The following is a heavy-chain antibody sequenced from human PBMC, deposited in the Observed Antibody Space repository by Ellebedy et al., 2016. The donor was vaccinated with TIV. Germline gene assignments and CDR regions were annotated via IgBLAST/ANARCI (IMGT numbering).Heavy chain of an antibody. D-gene: IGHD3-22*01. CDR1: GGSISSGGYY. CDR2: IYYSGST. J-gene: IGHJ4*02. Sequence: MPSETLSLTCTVSGGSISSGGYYWSWIRQHPGKGLEWIGYIYYSGSTYYNPSLKSRVTISVDTSKNQFSLKLSSVTAADTAVYYCARQDYYYDSSGYYSCFDYWGQGTLVTVSS. V-gene: IGHV4-39*01. CDR3: ARQDYYYDSSGYYSCFDY.